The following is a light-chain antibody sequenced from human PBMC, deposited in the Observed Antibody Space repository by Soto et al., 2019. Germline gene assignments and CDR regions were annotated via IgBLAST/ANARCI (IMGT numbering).Light chain of an antibody. Sequence: DIQMTQFPSSLSASVGERVTITCRASQSIGSHLNWYQQRAGKAPKLLIHGAFRLHGGVPSRFSGSGSGTEFTLTISNLQPEDYATYYCQQSDSTPPDTFGQGTKLDIK. CDR2: GAF. CDR3: QQSDSTPPDT. J-gene: IGKJ2*01. V-gene: IGKV1-39*01. CDR1: QSIGSH.